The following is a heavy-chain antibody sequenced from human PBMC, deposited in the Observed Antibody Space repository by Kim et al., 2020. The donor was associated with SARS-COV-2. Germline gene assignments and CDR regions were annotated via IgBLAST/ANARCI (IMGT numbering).Heavy chain of an antibody. Sequence: ASVKVSCKTSGYDFTEYYIYWVRQAPGQGLEWMGWLNPKSGGTGYAQKFQAGVTMTRDTAIDTAYLDLGRLTSDDTAVYYCARGGLLSSWSPLDSWGRGTLVIVSS. CDR2: LNPKSGGT. D-gene: IGHD6-13*01. J-gene: IGHJ5*01. CDR3: ARGGLLSSWSPLDS. CDR1: GYDFTEYY. V-gene: IGHV1-2*02.